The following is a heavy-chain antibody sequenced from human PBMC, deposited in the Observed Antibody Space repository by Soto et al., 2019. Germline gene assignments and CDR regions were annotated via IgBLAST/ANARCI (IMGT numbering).Heavy chain of an antibody. CDR1: GGSISSYY. D-gene: IGHD4-17*01. V-gene: IGHV4-59*01. CDR3: ARGYGGKTYYWYFDL. CDR2: IYYSGST. J-gene: IGHJ2*01. Sequence: QVQLQESGPGLVKPSETLSLTCTVSGGSISSYYWSWIRQPPGKGLEWIGYIYYSGSTNYNPSLKSRVTISVDTSKNQFSLKLSSVTAADTAVYYCARGYGGKTYYWYFDLWGRGTLVTVSS.